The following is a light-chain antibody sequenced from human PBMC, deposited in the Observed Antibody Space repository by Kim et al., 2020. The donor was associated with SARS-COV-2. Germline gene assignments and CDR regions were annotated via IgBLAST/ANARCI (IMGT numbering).Light chain of an antibody. CDR3: QQYTTSPPAYT. Sequence: PGERATLSCRASKSISSEFLAWDQQISGQPPRLLRFGASNRAAGIPDRFSGGGSGTDFTLTITRLEPADSAVYYCQQYTTSPPAYTFGQGTKLEIK. V-gene: IGKV3-20*01. CDR2: GAS. J-gene: IGKJ2*01. CDR1: KSISSEF.